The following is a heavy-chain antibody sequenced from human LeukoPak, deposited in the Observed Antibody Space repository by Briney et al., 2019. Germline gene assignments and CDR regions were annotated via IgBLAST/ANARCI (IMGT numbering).Heavy chain of an antibody. D-gene: IGHD6-19*01. V-gene: IGHV3-23*01. CDR3: AKRSGCTTGWFFDF. Sequence: GGSLRLSCAASGFSFSSYAMSWVRQAPGKGLEWVSSISGSGDNTYYAESVKGRFTISRDNSKNTLFLQMNSLRAEDTAVFYCAKRSGCTTGWFFDFWGQGTLVTVSS. CDR2: ISGSGDNT. CDR1: GFSFSSYA. J-gene: IGHJ4*02.